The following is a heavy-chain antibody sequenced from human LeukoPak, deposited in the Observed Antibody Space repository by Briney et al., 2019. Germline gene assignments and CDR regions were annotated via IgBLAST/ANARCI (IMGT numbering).Heavy chain of an antibody. CDR2: IYYSGST. J-gene: IGHJ4*02. D-gene: IGHD2-15*01. Sequence: SETLSLTCTVSGGSVSSSSYYWAWIRQPPGKGLEWIGSIYYSGSTYYNPSLKSRVTISVDTSKNQFSLKLNSVTAADTAVYYCARRGYCSGGSCYSRYYFDYWGQGTLVTVSS. CDR1: GGSVSSSSYY. CDR3: ARRGYCSGGSCYSRYYFDY. V-gene: IGHV4-39*01.